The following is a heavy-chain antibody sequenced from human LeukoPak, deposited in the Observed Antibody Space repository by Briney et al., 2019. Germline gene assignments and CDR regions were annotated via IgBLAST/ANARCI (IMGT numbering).Heavy chain of an antibody. D-gene: IGHD6-13*01. V-gene: IGHV3-33*06. CDR3: AKDRDRVAAAGLFDY. CDR2: IWYDGSNK. CDR1: GFTFSRYG. J-gene: IGHJ4*02. Sequence: PGRSLRLSCAASGFTFSRYGMHWVRQAPGKGLEWVAVIWYDGSNKYYADSVKGRFTISRDNSKNTLYLQMNSLRAEDTAVYYCAKDRDRVAAAGLFDYWGQGTLVIVSS.